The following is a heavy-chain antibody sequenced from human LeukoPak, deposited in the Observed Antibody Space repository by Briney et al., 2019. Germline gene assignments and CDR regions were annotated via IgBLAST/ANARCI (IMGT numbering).Heavy chain of an antibody. D-gene: IGHD3-9*01. Sequence: PGGSLRLSCAASGFTFSSYSMNWVRQAPGKGLEWVSYISSSSSTIYYADSVKGRFTISRDNAKNSLYLQMNSLRAEDTAVYYCAREGGGDYDILTGYVDYWGQGTLVTVSS. J-gene: IGHJ4*02. CDR2: ISSSSSTI. CDR1: GFTFSSYS. V-gene: IGHV3-48*04. CDR3: AREGGGDYDILTGYVDY.